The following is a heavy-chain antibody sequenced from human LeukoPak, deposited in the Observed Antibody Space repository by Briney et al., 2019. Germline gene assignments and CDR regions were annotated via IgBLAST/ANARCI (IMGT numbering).Heavy chain of an antibody. CDR1: GFTFSSYA. Sequence: GGSLRLSCAASGFTFSSYAMHWVRQAPGKGLEWVAVISYDGSNKYYADSVKGRFTISRDNSKNMVYLQMNSLRAEDTAVYYCVGDFDYWGQGTLVTVSS. CDR2: ISYDGSNK. J-gene: IGHJ4*02. CDR3: VGDFDY. V-gene: IGHV3-30-3*01.